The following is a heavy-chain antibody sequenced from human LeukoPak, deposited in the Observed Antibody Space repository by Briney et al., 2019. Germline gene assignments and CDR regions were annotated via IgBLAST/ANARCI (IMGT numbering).Heavy chain of an antibody. CDR3: ARDREAGTSASCFDY. CDR1: GFTVSDNY. D-gene: IGHD2-2*01. V-gene: IGHV3-53*01. CDR2: VYTGDNT. Sequence: GGSLRLSCAASGFTVSDNYMSWVRQAPGKGLEWVSVVYTGDNTYYAGSVKGRFTISRDNSKDTLYLQMNSLRAEDTAVYYCARDREAGTSASCFDYWGQGTLVTVSS. J-gene: IGHJ4*02.